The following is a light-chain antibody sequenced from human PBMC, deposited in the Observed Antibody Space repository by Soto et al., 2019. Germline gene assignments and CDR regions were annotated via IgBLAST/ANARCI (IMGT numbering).Light chain of an antibody. J-gene: IGKJ1*01. Sequence: DIQMTQSPSTLSASVGDRVTITCRASQSISSWLAWYQQKPGKAPKLLIYDASSLESGVPSRFSGSGCGTECAPTMSSLQPDDFATYYCQQYNSYSPAFGQGTKVDIK. CDR3: QQYNSYSPA. CDR2: DAS. V-gene: IGKV1-5*01. CDR1: QSISSW.